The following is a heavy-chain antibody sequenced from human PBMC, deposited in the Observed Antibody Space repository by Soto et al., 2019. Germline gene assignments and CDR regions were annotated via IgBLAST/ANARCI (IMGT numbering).Heavy chain of an antibody. J-gene: IGHJ3*02. CDR1: GYTFTSYG. D-gene: IGHD2-15*01. CDR3: ARAAGYCSGGSCYTDAFDI. CDR2: ISAYNGNT. V-gene: IGHV1-18*01. Sequence: ASVKVSCKASGYTFTSYGISWVRQAPGQGLEWMGWISAYNGNTNYAQKLQGRVTMTTDTSTSTAYMELRSLRSDDTAVYYCARAAGYCSGGSCYTDAFDIWGQGTMVTVSS.